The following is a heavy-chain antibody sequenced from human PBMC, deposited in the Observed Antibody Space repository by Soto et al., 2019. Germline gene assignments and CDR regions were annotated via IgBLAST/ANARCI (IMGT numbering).Heavy chain of an antibody. CDR3: AKDTYYHDSTGLYVFDY. J-gene: IGHJ4*02. CDR1: VFTLSGYG. D-gene: IGHD3-22*01. V-gene: IGHV3-30*02. CDR2: IGCDGGNK. Sequence: GGSLRLSCAASVFTLSGYGMYWVRQAPGKWLEWLAVIGCDGGNKXXADSVKGRXSMSRGNSKNAXYLQKXEMGAEDTSXYYCAKDTYYHDSTGLYVFDYWGQGPPXTVS.